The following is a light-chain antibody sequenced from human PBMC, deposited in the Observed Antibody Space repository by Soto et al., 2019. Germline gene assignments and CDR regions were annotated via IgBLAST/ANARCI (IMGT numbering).Light chain of an antibody. CDR2: DVT. V-gene: IGLV2-14*03. J-gene: IGLJ1*01. CDR3: TPYTTTPPSCV. Sequence: QSALTQPASVSGSLGQSITISCTGTSSDVGGYNYVSWYQQFPGQAPNLIIYDVTNRPSGVSSRFSGSKSGNRASLTISGLQAEDEANYYCTPYTTTPPSCVFGTGTKLTAL. CDR1: SSDVGGYNY.